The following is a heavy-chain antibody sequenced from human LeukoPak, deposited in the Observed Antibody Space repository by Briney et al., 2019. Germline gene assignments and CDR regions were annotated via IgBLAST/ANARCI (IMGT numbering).Heavy chain of an antibody. J-gene: IGHJ4*02. D-gene: IGHD5-24*01. CDR3: ARHQSRDGNNPRPSDY. CDR2: IYYTEKT. V-gene: IGHV4-39*01. CDR1: GVSISSSTNY. Sequence: ASETLSLTCTVSGVSISSSTNYWGWIRQPPGKGLEWIASIYYTEKTYYNPSLKSRVTISLDTSKNQFSLKLSSVIAADTAVYYCARHQSRDGNNPRPSDYWGQGILVTVSS.